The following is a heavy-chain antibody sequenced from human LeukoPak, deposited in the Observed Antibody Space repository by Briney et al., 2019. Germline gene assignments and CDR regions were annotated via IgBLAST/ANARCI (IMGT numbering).Heavy chain of an antibody. CDR1: GFTFSGSA. V-gene: IGHV3-73*01. J-gene: IGHJ4*02. CDR2: IRSKANSYAT. Sequence: PGGSLKLSCAASGFTFSGSAMHWVRQASGKGLEWVGRIRSKANSYATAYAASVKGRFTISRDDSKNTAYLQMNGLKTEDTAVYYRTRLQLATDRVDCSSTSCYKDYWGQGTLVTVSS. CDR3: TRLQLATDRVDCSSTSCYKDY. D-gene: IGHD2-2*02.